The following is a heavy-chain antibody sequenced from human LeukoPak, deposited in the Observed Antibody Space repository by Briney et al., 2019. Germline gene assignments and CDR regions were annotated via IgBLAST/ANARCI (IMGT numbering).Heavy chain of an antibody. CDR3: ARGRYYGSGSYYYYFDY. J-gene: IGHJ4*02. Sequence: SETLSLTCTVSGGSLSSGSYYWGWIRQPPGKGLEWIGSIYYSGSIYFSGSSDYNPSLKSRVTISGDTSKNHFSLRLRSVTAADTAVYYCARGRYYGSGSYYYYFDYWGQGTLVTVSS. V-gene: IGHV4-39*07. D-gene: IGHD3-10*01. CDR2: IYFSGSS. CDR1: GGSLSSGSYY.